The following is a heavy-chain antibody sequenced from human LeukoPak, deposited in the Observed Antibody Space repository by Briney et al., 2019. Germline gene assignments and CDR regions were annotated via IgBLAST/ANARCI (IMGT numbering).Heavy chain of an antibody. CDR3: AKDRFRGYTSGYDY. D-gene: IGHD3-22*01. J-gene: IGHJ4*02. CDR2: ISWDSGSE. V-gene: IGHV3-9*01. Sequence: GRSLRLSCAASGFTFDDYAMHWVRQAPGKGLEWVSGISWDSGSEGYADSVQGRFTISRGNAKNSLYLHMNSLRAEDTALYYCAKDRFRGYTSGYDYWGQGTLVTVSS. CDR1: GFTFDDYA.